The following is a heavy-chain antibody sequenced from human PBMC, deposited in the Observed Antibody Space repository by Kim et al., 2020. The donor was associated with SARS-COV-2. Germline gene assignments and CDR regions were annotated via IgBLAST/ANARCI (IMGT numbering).Heavy chain of an antibody. CDR3: ARAHSSSSSGNYYYYGMDV. J-gene: IGHJ6*02. Sequence: GGSLRLSCAASGFTFSSYGMHWVRQAPGKGLEWVAVIWYDGSNKYYADSVKGRFTISRDNSKNTLYLQMNSLRAEDTAVYYCARAHSSSSSGNYYYYGMDVWGQGTTVTVSS. CDR2: IWYDGSNK. CDR1: GFTFSSYG. V-gene: IGHV3-33*01. D-gene: IGHD6-6*01.